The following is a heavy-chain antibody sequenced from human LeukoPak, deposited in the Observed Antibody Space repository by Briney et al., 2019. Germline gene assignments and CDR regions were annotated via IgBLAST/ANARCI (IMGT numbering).Heavy chain of an antibody. J-gene: IGHJ4*02. D-gene: IGHD3-10*01. CDR1: GYTFTGYY. CDR3: ARAINYYGSGSKEPD. CDR2: INPNSGGT. Sequence: ASVKVSCRASGYTFTGYYMHWVRQAPGQGPEWMGWINPNSGGTNYAQKFQGRVTMTRDTSLSTAYMELSRLRSDDTAVYYCARAINYYGSGSKEPDWGQGTLVTVSS. V-gene: IGHV1-2*02.